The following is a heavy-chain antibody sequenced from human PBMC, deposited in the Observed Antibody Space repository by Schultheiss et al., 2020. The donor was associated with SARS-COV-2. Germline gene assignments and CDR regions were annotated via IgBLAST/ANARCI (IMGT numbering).Heavy chain of an antibody. J-gene: IGHJ4*02. CDR2: ISSSGSTI. D-gene: IGHD6-19*01. Sequence: GGSLRLSCAASGFTFSDYYMSWVRQAPGKGLEWVSYISSSGSTIYYADSVKGRFTISRDNAKNSLYLQMNSLRAEDTAVYYCASYLLQWLVVYWGQGTLVTVSS. V-gene: IGHV3-11*01. CDR1: GFTFSDYY. CDR3: ASYLLQWLVVY.